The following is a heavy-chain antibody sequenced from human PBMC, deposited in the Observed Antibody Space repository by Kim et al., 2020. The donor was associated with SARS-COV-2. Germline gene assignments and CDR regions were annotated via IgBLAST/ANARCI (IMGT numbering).Heavy chain of an antibody. J-gene: IGHJ6*02. CDR1: GGSISSYY. D-gene: IGHD6-13*01. Sequence: SETLSLTCTVSGGSISSYYWSWIRQPPGKGLEWIGYIYYSGSTNYNPSLKSRVTISVDTSKNQFSLKLSSVTAADTAVYYCARVAAAGSWYPYYYYGMDVWGQGTTVTVSS. V-gene: IGHV4-59*13. CDR2: IYYSGST. CDR3: ARVAAAGSWYPYYYYGMDV.